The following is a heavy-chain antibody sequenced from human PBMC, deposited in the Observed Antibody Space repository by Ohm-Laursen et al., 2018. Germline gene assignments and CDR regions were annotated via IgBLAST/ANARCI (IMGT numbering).Heavy chain of an antibody. CDR1: GFSLSTSGMC. J-gene: IGHJ6*02. CDR2: IDWDDDK. Sequence: TQTLTLTCTFSGFSLSTSGMCVSWIRQPPGRALEWLARIDWDDDKYYSTSLKTRLTISKDTSKNQVVLTMTNMDPVDTATYYCARLAVVQGYSYGYHYYYYGMDVWGQGTTVPV. CDR3: ARLAVVQGYSYGYHYYYYGMDV. V-gene: IGHV2-70*11. D-gene: IGHD5-18*01.